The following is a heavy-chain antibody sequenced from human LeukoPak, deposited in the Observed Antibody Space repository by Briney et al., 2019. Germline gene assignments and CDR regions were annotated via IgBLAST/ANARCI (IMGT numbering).Heavy chain of an antibody. CDR1: GFTVSSNY. D-gene: IGHD3-22*01. CDR3: AREGAFYDSSGYYARYFDY. J-gene: IGHJ4*02. Sequence: QTGGSLRLSCAASGFTVSSNYMSWVRQAPGKGLEWVSVIYSGGSTYYADSVKGRFTISRDNSKNTLYLQMNSLRAEDTAVYYCAREGAFYDSSGYYARYFDYWGQGTLVTVSS. V-gene: IGHV3-53*01. CDR2: IYSGGST.